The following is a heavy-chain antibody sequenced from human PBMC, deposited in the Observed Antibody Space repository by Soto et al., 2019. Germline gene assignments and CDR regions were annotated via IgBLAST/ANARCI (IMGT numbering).Heavy chain of an antibody. CDR1: GFTFSSYA. J-gene: IGHJ4*02. Sequence: GSLRLSCAASGFTFSSYAMSWVRQAPGKGLEWVSAISGSGGSTYYADSVKGRFTISRDNSKNTLYLQMNSLRAEDTAVYYCAKVPPRAYDSSGYYYQNYYFDYWGQGTLVTVSS. D-gene: IGHD3-22*01. V-gene: IGHV3-23*01. CDR2: ISGSGGST. CDR3: AKVPPRAYDSSGYYYQNYYFDY.